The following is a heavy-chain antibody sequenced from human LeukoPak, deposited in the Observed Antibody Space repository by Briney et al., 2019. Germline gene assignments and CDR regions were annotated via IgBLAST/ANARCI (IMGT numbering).Heavy chain of an antibody. CDR1: GGSISSSSYY. D-gene: IGHD6-19*01. J-gene: IGHJ6*03. Sequence: SETLSLTCTVSGGSISSSSYYWGWIRQPPGKGLEWIGSIYYSGSTYYNPSLKSRVTISVDTSKNQFSLKLSSVTAADTAVYYCARDSPRDSSGWYPPYYYYYMDVWGKGTTVTVSS. V-gene: IGHV4-39*07. CDR2: IYYSGST. CDR3: ARDSPRDSSGWYPPYYYYYMDV.